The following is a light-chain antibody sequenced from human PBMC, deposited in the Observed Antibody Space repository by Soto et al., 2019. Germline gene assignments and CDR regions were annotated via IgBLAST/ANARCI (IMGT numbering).Light chain of an antibody. CDR2: DVS. Sequence: QSALTQPASVSGSPGQSITISCTGTSSDVGGYNYVSWNQQHPGKAPKFMIYDVSTRPSGVSNRFSGSKSGNTASLTISGLQAEDEADYYCTSYTTSNTRQIVFGTGTKLTVL. J-gene: IGLJ1*01. CDR1: SSDVGGYNY. V-gene: IGLV2-14*01. CDR3: TSYTTSNTRQIV.